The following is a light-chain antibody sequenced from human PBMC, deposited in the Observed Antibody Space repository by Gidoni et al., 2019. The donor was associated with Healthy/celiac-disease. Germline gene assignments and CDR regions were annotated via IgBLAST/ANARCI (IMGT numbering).Light chain of an antibody. CDR1: QSVNSN. CDR2: GAS. V-gene: IGKV3-15*01. Sequence: EIVMTQSPATLSVSQGERATLYCSSSQSVNSNLAWYQRTHGYAPMLLIFGASTRATGIPAWFRGRGSGTVFTIIISSLQSEDFAVYYCQQYNNWPLFGPGTKVEIK. CDR3: QQYNNWPL. J-gene: IGKJ3*01.